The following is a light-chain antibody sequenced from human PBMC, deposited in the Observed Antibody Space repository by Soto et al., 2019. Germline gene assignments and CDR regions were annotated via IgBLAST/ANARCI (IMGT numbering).Light chain of an antibody. CDR2: AAS. J-gene: IGKJ2*01. V-gene: IGKV1-9*01. Sequence: DLQFTQSPSFLSASVRDQITITCRASQGINIFLAWFQQKPGKAPNLLISAASTLQSGVPSRFSGSGSETEFTLTITSLQPEDSATYYCQQRNSYPRTFGQGTKVEIK. CDR3: QQRNSYPRT. CDR1: QGINIF.